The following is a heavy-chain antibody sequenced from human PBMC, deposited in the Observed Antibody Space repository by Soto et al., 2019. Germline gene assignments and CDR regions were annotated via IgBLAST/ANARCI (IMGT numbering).Heavy chain of an antibody. CDR1: GYSFTSYW. Sequence: GESLKIWCKGSGYSFTSYWISWVRQMPGKGLEWMGRIDPSDSYTNYSPSFQGHVTISADKSISTSYLQWSSLKASDTAMYYCARSPRVTGTTPAYYGMDVCGPAPTVSVSS. CDR3: ARSPRVTGTTPAYYGMDV. CDR2: IDPSDSYT. D-gene: IGHD1-20*01. J-gene: IGHJ6*02. V-gene: IGHV5-10-1*01.